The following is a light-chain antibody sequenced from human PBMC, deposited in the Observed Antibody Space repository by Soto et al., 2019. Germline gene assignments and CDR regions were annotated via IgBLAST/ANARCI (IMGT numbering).Light chain of an antibody. CDR3: QHYGSSPWT. Sequence: EIVLTQSPGTLSLSPGERATLSCRASQSVGGNYLAWFQQKPGQAPRLLVYSASNRAAGIPDRFSGGGSGTDFTLTISRLEPEDFAVYYCQHYGSSPWTFGQGTEVEVK. J-gene: IGKJ1*01. CDR1: QSVGGNY. V-gene: IGKV3-20*01. CDR2: SAS.